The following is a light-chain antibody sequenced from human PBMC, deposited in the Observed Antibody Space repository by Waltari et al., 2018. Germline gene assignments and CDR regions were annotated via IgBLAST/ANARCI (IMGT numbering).Light chain of an antibody. CDR2: DVT. J-gene: IGLJ2*01. V-gene: IGLV2-14*03. CDR1: RRDLVGYHF. Sequence: QSALTQPASVSGSPGQSIATSCAGTRRDLVGYHFVPWYPQQPGKAPKTMIYDVTKRPSGVSDRFSGSKSGNTASLTISGLQAEDEGDYYCGSYRYGSSLVFGGGTRLTVL. CDR3: GSYRYGSSLV.